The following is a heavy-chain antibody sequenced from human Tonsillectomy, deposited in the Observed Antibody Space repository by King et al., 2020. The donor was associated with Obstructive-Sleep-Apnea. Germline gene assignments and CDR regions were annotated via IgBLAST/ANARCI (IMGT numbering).Heavy chain of an antibody. CDR3: ARSPTISNWGLWEW. V-gene: IGHV4-59*01. CDR2: IYYSGST. D-gene: IGHD7-27*01. J-gene: IGHJ4*02. Sequence: MQLQESGPGLVKPSETLSLTCTVSGGSISSYYWSWIRQPPGKGLEWIGYIYYSGSTNYNPSLKSRVTISVDTSKNQFSLKLSPVTAADTAVYYCARSPTISNWGLWEWWGQGTLVTVSS. CDR1: GGSISSYY.